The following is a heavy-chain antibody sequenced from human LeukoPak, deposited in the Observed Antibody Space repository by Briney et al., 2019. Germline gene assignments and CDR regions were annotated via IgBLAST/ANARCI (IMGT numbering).Heavy chain of an antibody. CDR1: GFTFSSYA. V-gene: IGHV3-23*01. Sequence: PGGSLRLSCAASGFTFSSYAMSWVRQAPGKGLEWVSAISGSGGSTYYADSVKGRFTISRDNSKNTLYLQMNSLRAEDTAVYYCAKDQYCSGGSCYSNYDCWGQGTLVTVSS. CDR3: AKDQYCSGGSCYSNYDC. J-gene: IGHJ4*02. CDR2: ISGSGGST. D-gene: IGHD2-15*01.